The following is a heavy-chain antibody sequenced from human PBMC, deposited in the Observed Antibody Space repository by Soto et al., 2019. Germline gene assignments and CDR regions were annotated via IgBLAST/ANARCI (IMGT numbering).Heavy chain of an antibody. CDR2: ISSSSSTI. J-gene: IGHJ3*02. Sequence: GGSLSLSCAASGFPFSSYSMNWVRQAPGKGLEWVSYISSSSSTIYYADSVKGRFTISRDNAKNSLYLQMNSLRAEDTAVYYCAREYTDYGYDIWGQGTMVTVS. CDR1: GFPFSSYS. V-gene: IGHV3-48*01. CDR3: AREYTDYGYDI. D-gene: IGHD4-17*01.